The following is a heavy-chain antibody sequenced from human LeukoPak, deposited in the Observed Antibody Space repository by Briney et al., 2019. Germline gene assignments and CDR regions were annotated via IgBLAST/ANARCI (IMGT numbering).Heavy chain of an antibody. J-gene: IGHJ4*02. D-gene: IGHD5-18*01. CDR3: ARSQLWLQRYYFDY. Sequence: GGSLRLSCAASGFTFSDHYMDWVRQAPGKGLEWVGRSRNKANSYTTEYAASVKGRFTISRDDSKNSLYLQMNSLKTEDTAVYFCARSQLWLQRYYFDYWGQGSLVTVSS. V-gene: IGHV3-72*01. CDR2: SRNKANSYTT. CDR1: GFTFSDHY.